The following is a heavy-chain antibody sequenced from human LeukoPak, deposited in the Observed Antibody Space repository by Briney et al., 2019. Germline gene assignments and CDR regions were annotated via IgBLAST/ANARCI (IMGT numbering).Heavy chain of an antibody. J-gene: IGHJ4*02. CDR3: ARDLDYGEKSEDY. CDR1: GFTFINYY. D-gene: IGHD4/OR15-4a*01. CDR2: INLSGGST. V-gene: IGHV1-46*01. Sequence: ASVKVSCKASGFTFINYYMHWVRQAPGQGLEWLGIINLSGGSTHYPQKFQDRVTMTRDTSTSTVCMELSSLRSEDTAVYYCARDLDYGEKSEDYWGQGALVTVSS.